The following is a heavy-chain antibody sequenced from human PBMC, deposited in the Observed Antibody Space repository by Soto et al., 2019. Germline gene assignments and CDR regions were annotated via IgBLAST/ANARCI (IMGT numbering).Heavy chain of an antibody. J-gene: IGHJ4*02. Sequence: SETLSLTCAVSGGSFTSNNWWAWVRQPPGQGLEWIGEIYRTGSTNYNPSLKSRVTISLDKSENQFSLKVTSLTAADTAVYYCASRDPGTSVDYWGQGTLVTVSS. CDR3: ASRDPGTSVDY. CDR2: IYRTGST. CDR1: GGSFTSNNW. D-gene: IGHD1-7*01. V-gene: IGHV4-4*02.